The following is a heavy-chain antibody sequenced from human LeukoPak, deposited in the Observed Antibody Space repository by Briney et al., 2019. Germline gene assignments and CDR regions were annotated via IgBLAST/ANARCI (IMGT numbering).Heavy chain of an antibody. CDR1: GDSISSSNCY. CDR2: IYFSGGT. J-gene: IGHJ4*02. CDR3: ARQTGSGLFSLP. Sequence: PSETLSLTCTVSGDSISSSNCYWGWIRQPPGKGLEWIGSIYFSGGTYYNASLKSRVTISVDTFKNQFSLKLSSVTAADTAVYYCARQTGSGLFSLPGGQGTLVTVSS. D-gene: IGHD3-10*01. V-gene: IGHV4-39*01.